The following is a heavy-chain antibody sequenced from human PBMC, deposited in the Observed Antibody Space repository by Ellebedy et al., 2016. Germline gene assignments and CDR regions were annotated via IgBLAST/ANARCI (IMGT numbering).Heavy chain of an antibody. CDR2: INHSGST. CDR3: ARLGLSVDFGGAFPGVDC. Sequence: GSLRLXXAVYGGSFSGYYWSWIRQPPGKGLEWTGEINHSGSTNYNPSLKSRVTISVDTSKNQFSLKLSSVTAADTAVYYCARLGLSVDFGGAFPGVDCWGQGTLVTVSS. J-gene: IGHJ4*02. CDR1: GGSFSGYY. D-gene: IGHD3-16*01. V-gene: IGHV4-34*01.